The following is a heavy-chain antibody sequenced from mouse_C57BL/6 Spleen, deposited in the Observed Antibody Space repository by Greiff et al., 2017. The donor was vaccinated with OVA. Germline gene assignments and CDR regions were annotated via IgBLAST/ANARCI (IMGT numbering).Heavy chain of an antibody. D-gene: IGHD4-1*01. CDR2: IDPETGGT. CDR3: TRKEAGRGGYFDY. CDR1: GYTFTDYE. V-gene: IGHV1-15*01. Sequence: QVQLQQSGAELVRPGASVTLSCKASGYTFTDYEMHWVKQTPVHGLEWIGAIDPETGGTAYNQKFKGKAILTADKSSSTAYMELRSLTSEDSAVDYCTRKEAGRGGYFDYWGQGTTLTVSS. J-gene: IGHJ2*01.